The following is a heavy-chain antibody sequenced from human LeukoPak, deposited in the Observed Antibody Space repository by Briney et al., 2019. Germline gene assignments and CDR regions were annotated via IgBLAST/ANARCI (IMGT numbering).Heavy chain of an antibody. CDR2: ISSSSPTI. J-gene: IGHJ4*02. CDR1: GFTLSTYS. V-gene: IGHV3-48*04. D-gene: IGHD4-17*01. CDR3: ARDYGDYAPDY. Sequence: PGGSLRLSCAASGFTLSTYSMNWVRQAPGKGLEWVSYISSSSPTIYYADSVKGRFTISRDNAKNSLYLQMNSLRAEDTAVYYCARDYGDYAPDYWGQGTLVTVSS.